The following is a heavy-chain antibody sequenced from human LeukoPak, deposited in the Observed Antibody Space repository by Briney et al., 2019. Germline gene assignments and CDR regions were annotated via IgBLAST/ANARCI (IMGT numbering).Heavy chain of an antibody. J-gene: IGHJ4*02. D-gene: IGHD3-10*01. Sequence: SETLSLTCTVSGGSISSGSYYWSWIRQPAGKGLEWIGRIYTSGSTNYNPSLKSRVTISVATSKNQFSLKLSSVTAADTAVYYCARDEGTHGSGSYWVDYWGQGTLVTVSS. CDR2: IYTSGST. CDR3: ARDEGTHGSGSYWVDY. V-gene: IGHV4-61*02. CDR1: GGSISSGSYY.